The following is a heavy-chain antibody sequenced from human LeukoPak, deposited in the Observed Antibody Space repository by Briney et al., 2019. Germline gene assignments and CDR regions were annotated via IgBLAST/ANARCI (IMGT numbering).Heavy chain of an antibody. CDR3: ARSYSGYDSYDY. CDR2: IDPSDSYT. J-gene: IGHJ4*02. Sequence: KTGESLKISCKGSGYSCTSYWISWVRQMPGKGLEWMGRIDPSDSYTNDSPSFQGHVTISADKSISTAYLQWSSLKASDTAMYYCARSYSGYDSYDYWGQGTLVTVSP. D-gene: IGHD5-12*01. CDR1: GYSCTSYW. V-gene: IGHV5-10-1*01.